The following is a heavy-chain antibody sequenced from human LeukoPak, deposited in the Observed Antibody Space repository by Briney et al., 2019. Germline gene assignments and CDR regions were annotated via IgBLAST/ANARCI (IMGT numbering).Heavy chain of an antibody. V-gene: IGHV3-66*01. CDR1: GFTVSSTY. J-gene: IGHJ4*02. CDR2: IYTGGNT. CDR3: ATISDLLFYFDS. Sequence: SGGSLRLSCAASGFTVSSTYMSWVRQAPGKGLEWVSLIYTGGNTYYADSVKGRFTLSRDNSKNTVYPQMNSLRVEDTAMYYCATISDLLFYFDSWGQGTLVTVSS.